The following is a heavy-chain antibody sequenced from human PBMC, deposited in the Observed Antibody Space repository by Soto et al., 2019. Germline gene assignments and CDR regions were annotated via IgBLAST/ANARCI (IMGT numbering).Heavy chain of an antibody. Sequence: GGSLRLSCAASGFTFSSYGMHWVRQAPGKGLEWVAVISYDGSKKYYADSVKGRFTISRDNSKNTLYLQMNSLRAEDTVVYYCAKDSLLNHITMMGGDFDYWGQGTLVTVSS. D-gene: IGHD3-22*01. CDR2: ISYDGSKK. CDR1: GFTFSSYG. J-gene: IGHJ4*02. V-gene: IGHV3-30*18. CDR3: AKDSLLNHITMMGGDFDY.